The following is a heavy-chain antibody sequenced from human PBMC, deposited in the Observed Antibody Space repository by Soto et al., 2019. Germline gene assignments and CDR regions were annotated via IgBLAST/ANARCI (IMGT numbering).Heavy chain of an antibody. D-gene: IGHD3-16*01. J-gene: IGHJ4*02. CDR1: RFTFSSYD. CDR3: AKGWGDY. V-gene: IGHV3-23*01. Sequence: EVQVLESGGALVQPGGSLRLSCAASRFTFSSYDMSWVRQAPGKGLEWVSGLSGSGGSTYYADSVKGRFTISRDNSKNTLYLQMNSLRAEDTAVYYCAKGWGDYWGQGTLVTVSS. CDR2: LSGSGGST.